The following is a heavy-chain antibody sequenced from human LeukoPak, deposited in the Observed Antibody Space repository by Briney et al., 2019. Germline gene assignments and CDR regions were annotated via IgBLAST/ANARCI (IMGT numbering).Heavy chain of an antibody. CDR2: IDWDDDK. CDR1: GFSLSTSGMR. Sequence: SGPTLVNPSQTLTLTCTFSGFSLSTSGMRVSWIRQPPGRALEWLARIDWDDDKFYSTSLKTRLTISKDTSKNQVVLTMTNMDPVDTSTYYCARIFGGWYYFDYWGPGTLVTVSS. J-gene: IGHJ4*02. D-gene: IGHD6-19*01. CDR3: ARIFGGWYYFDY. V-gene: IGHV2-70*04.